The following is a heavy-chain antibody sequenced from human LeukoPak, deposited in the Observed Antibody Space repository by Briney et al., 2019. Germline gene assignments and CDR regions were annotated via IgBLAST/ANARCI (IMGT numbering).Heavy chain of an antibody. D-gene: IGHD2-21*02. V-gene: IGHV4-59*01. J-gene: IGHJ4*02. Sequence: SETLSLTCTVSGDFISRYYWSWIRQSPGKGLEWIGYVYDRGGTNYNPSLKSRAIISADTSKNQFSLKVTSVTAADTAVYYCARASDSGDWHLGYWGQGTLVTVSS. CDR3: ARASDSGDWHLGY. CDR2: VYDRGGT. CDR1: GDFISRYY.